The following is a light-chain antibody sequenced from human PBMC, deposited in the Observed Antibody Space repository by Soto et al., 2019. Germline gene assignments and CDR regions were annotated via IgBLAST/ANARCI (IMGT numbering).Light chain of an antibody. Sequence: EIVLTQSPATLSLSPGERATLSCRASQSVSSYLAWYQQKPGQAPRLLIYDASNRATGIPARFSGSGSGTDFTRTISSLEPEDFAVYYSQQRSNWPPITVGQGTRLEIK. J-gene: IGKJ5*01. V-gene: IGKV3-11*01. CDR3: QQRSNWPPIT. CDR1: QSVSSY. CDR2: DAS.